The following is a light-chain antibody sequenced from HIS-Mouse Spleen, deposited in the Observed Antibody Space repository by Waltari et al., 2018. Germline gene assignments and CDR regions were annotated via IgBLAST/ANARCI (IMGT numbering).Light chain of an antibody. CDR1: SLRSYY. CDR2: GKN. V-gene: IGLV3-19*01. CDR3: NSRDSSGNHLV. J-gene: IGLJ3*02. Sequence: ELTQDPAVSVALGQTVRITCQGDSLRSYYASWYQQKPGQAPVLVIYGKNNRPSGIPDRFSGSSSGNTASLTITGAQAEDEADYYCNSRDSSGNHLVFGGGTKLTVL.